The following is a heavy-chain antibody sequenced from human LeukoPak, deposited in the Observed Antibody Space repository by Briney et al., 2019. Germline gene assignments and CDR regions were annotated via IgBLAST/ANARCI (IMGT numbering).Heavy chain of an antibody. J-gene: IGHJ3*02. CDR1: GFTFSSYA. Sequence: PGRSLRLSCAASGFTFSSYAMHWVRQAPGKGLEWAAVISYDGSNKYYADSVKGRFTISRDNSKNTLYLQMNSLRAEDTAVYYCAREGRMIVVVRYPRDAFDIWGQGTMVTVSS. V-gene: IGHV3-30-3*01. CDR3: AREGRMIVVVRYPRDAFDI. CDR2: ISYDGSNK. D-gene: IGHD3-22*01.